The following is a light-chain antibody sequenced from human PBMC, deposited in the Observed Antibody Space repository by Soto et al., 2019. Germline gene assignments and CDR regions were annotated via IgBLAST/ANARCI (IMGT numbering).Light chain of an antibody. CDR3: QQYNNWPMWT. CDR2: GAS. V-gene: IGKV3-15*01. Sequence: EIVMTQSPATLSVSPGERATLSCRASQSITRNLAWYQQSPGQAPRLLIYGASTRATGIPARFSGSGSGTEFTLTINSLQSEDFAVYYCQQYNNWPMWTFGQGTKVDIQ. J-gene: IGKJ1*01. CDR1: QSITRN.